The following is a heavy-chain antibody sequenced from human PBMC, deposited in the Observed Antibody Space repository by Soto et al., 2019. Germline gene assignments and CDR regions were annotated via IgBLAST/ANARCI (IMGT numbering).Heavy chain of an antibody. J-gene: IGHJ3*02. CDR3: XKXXXXXXXXAFDI. Sequence: QVQLVESGGGVVQPGRSLRLSCAASGFTFRSYGMHWVRQXPAXXXXWVAVISYDGSNKYYADSVKGRFTISRDNSKNTLYLQMXSLRAXDXAVXXXXKXXXXXXXXAFDIWGQGTMVTVSS. V-gene: IGHV3-30*03. CDR1: GFTFRSYG. CDR2: ISYDGSNK.